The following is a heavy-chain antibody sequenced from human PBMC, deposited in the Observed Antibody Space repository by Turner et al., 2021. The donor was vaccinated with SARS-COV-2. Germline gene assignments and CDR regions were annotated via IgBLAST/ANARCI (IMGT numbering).Heavy chain of an antibody. D-gene: IGHD6-13*01. J-gene: IGHJ4*02. CDR1: GYTFTGYY. Sequence: QVQLVQSGAEVNKPGSSVKVSCKASGYTFTGYYMHWVGQAPGQGLEWLGWINPNSGGTNYEQKFQGRVTMTRDTSISTAYMELSRRRSDDKAVYYCARGRRGGSSWYNLDYWGQGTLVTVSS. CDR2: INPNSGGT. CDR3: ARGRRGGSSWYNLDY. V-gene: IGHV1-2*02.